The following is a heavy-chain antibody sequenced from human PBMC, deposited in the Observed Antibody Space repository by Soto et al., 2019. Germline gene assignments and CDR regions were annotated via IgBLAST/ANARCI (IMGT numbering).Heavy chain of an antibody. CDR1: GFTFTNAW. V-gene: IGHV3-15*01. Sequence: EVQLADSGGGLVQPGGSLRLSCAASGFTFTNAWMSWVRQAPGKGLEWVGRIKSITDGGATDYAAPVKGRFFISRDDSTNTLSLQMNGLTTEDSAVYYCTTDRTDYWGQGTLVTVSS. CDR3: TTDRTDY. CDR2: IKSITDGGAT. J-gene: IGHJ4*02.